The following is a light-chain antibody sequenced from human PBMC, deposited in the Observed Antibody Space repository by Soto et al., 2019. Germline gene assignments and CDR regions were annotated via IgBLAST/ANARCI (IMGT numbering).Light chain of an antibody. V-gene: IGKV3-20*01. CDR2: AAS. CDR3: QQYAVSPIP. Sequence: EIVLTQSPVTLSLSPGEVATLSCRASQTVSKNYLAWYHQKPGQAPRLLIYAASTRATGIPDRFSGSGSGTDFTLTISILEPEDFAVFYCQQYAVSPIPFGQGTRLEIK. CDR1: QTVSKNY. J-gene: IGKJ5*01.